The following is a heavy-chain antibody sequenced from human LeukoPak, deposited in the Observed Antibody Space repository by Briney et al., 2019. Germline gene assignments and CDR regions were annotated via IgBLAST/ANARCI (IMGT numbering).Heavy chain of an antibody. D-gene: IGHD3-3*01. Sequence: GGSRRLSCAASGFTFSSYAMSWVRQAPGEGLEWVSAISGSGSSTYYADSVKGRFTISRDNAKNSLYLQMNSLRAEDTAVYYCARDGEYYDFWSGYSLFDYWGQGTLVTVSS. J-gene: IGHJ4*02. CDR3: ARDGEYYDFWSGYSLFDY. V-gene: IGHV3-23*01. CDR2: ISGSGSST. CDR1: GFTFSSYA.